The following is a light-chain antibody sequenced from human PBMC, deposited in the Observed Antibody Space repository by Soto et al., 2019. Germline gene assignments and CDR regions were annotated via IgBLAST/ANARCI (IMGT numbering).Light chain of an antibody. CDR3: QQLNSYAVT. CDR1: QGISRY. J-gene: IGKJ2*01. CDR2: AAS. Sequence: DIQLTQSPSFLSASVGDRVTITCRASQGISRYLAWYQQKPGKAPKLLIYAASTLQSGVPSRFSGSGSGTEFTLTISSLQPEDCATYYCQQLNSYAVTFGQGTKLEIK. V-gene: IGKV1-9*01.